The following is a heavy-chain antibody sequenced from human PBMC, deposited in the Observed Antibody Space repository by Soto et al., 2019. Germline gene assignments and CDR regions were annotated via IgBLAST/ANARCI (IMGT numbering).Heavy chain of an antibody. Sequence: GSLRLSCAASGFSFSSYAMNWVRQAPGKGLEWVAVIWYDGSNKYYADSVKGRFTISRDNSKNTLYLQMNSLRAEDTAVYYCASRSPARDYWGKGTLVTVSS. V-gene: IGHV3-33*08. J-gene: IGHJ4*02. CDR1: GFSFSSYA. CDR3: ASRSPARDY. CDR2: IWYDGSNK. D-gene: IGHD2-2*01.